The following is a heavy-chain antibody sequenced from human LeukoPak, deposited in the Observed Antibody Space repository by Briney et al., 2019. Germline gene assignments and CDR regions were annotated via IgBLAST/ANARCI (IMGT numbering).Heavy chain of an antibody. Sequence: SETLSLTCTVSGGSISSSSYYWGWIRQPPGKGLERIGSIYYSGSTYYNPSLKSRVTISGDTSKKQFSLRLSCVTAADSAVYYCASQGTYGSAPFDIWGQGTMVTVSS. V-gene: IGHV4-39*07. CDR2: IYYSGST. D-gene: IGHD3-10*01. CDR1: GGSISSSSYY. CDR3: ASQGTYGSAPFDI. J-gene: IGHJ3*02.